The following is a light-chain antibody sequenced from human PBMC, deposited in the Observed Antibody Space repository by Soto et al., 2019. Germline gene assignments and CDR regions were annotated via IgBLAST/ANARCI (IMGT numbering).Light chain of an antibody. V-gene: IGLV2-8*01. CDR3: SSYGGSNNYV. CDR1: SSDVGGSNF. CDR2: EVN. Sequence: QSALTQPPSASGSPGQSVTFSCTGTSSDVGGSNFVSWYQQHPGKAPKLMIYEVNKRPSGVPDRFSGSKSSNTASLTVSGLQAEDEADYYCSSYGGSNNYVFGTGIK. J-gene: IGLJ1*01.